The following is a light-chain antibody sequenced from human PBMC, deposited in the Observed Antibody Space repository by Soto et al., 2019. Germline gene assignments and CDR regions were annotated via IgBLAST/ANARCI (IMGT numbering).Light chain of an antibody. J-gene: IGKJ1*01. Sequence: EIVLTQSPATLSLSPGERATLSCRASQYITIYLAWYQQKPGQAPRLLIFGASIRDTGIPDRFSGSGSGTDFTLTISRLEPEDFAVYHCQQYGSSPTTFGQGTKVDIK. CDR1: QYITIY. V-gene: IGKV3-20*01. CDR2: GAS. CDR3: QQYGSSPTT.